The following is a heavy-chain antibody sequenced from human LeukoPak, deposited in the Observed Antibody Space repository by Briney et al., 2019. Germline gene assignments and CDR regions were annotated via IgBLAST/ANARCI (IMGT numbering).Heavy chain of an antibody. J-gene: IGHJ4*02. D-gene: IGHD2-15*01. V-gene: IGHV1-69*02. CDR3: ARGYCSGGSCYLDY. Sequence: SVKVSCKASGGTFSSYTISWVRQAPGQGLEWMGRIIPILGIANYAQKFQGRVTITADKSTSTAYMELSSLRSEDTAVYYCARGYCSGGSCYLDYWGQGTLVTVSS. CDR2: IIPILGIA. CDR1: GGTFSSYT.